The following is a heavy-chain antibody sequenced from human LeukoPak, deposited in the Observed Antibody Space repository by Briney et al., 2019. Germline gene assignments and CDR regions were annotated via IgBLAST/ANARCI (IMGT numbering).Heavy chain of an antibody. D-gene: IGHD4-17*01. CDR2: IIPIFGTA. Sequence: SVKVSCKASGGTFSSYAISWVRHAPGQRLEWMGGIIPIFGTANYAQKFQGRVTITTDESTSTAYMELSSLRSEDTAVYYCARDQDSYGDYVHWFDPWGQGTLVTVSS. V-gene: IGHV1-69*05. CDR3: ARDQDSYGDYVHWFDP. J-gene: IGHJ5*02. CDR1: GGTFSSYA.